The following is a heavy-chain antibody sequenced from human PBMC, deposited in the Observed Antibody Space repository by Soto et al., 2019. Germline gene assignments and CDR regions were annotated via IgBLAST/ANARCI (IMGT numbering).Heavy chain of an antibody. CDR1: GYSFTSYW. CDR2: IYPGDSDT. Sequence: GESLKISCKGSGYSFTSYWIGWVRQMPGKGLEWMGIIYPGDSDTRYSPSFQGQVTISADKSISTAYLQWSSLKASDTAMYYCARTGYYYDSSGYYGDAFDIWGQGTMVTV. D-gene: IGHD3-22*01. J-gene: IGHJ3*02. CDR3: ARTGYYYDSSGYYGDAFDI. V-gene: IGHV5-51*01.